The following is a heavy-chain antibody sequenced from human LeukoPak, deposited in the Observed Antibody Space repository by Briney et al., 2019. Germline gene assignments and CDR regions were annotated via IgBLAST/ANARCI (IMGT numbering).Heavy chain of an antibody. CDR3: AKGTWDFDY. D-gene: IGHD1-26*01. CDR1: GFSLRNYW. CDR2: IRYDGSDK. V-gene: IGHV3-30*02. J-gene: IGHJ4*02. Sequence: PGGSLRLSCVASGFSLRNYWMSWVRQAPGKGLEWVAFIRYDGSDKYYADSVKGRFTISRDTSKNTLYLQMNSLRVEDTALYYCAKGTWDFDYWGQGTLVIVSS.